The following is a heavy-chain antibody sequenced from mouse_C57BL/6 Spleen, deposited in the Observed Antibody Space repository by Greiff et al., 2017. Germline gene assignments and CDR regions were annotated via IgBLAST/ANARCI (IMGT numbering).Heavy chain of an antibody. V-gene: IGHV1-52*01. CDR3: ARGIYYYGSSYDYFDY. CDR2: IDPSDSET. D-gene: IGHD1-1*01. Sequence: QVQLQQSVAELVRPGSSVKLSCKASGYTFTSSWMHWVKQRPIQGLEWIGNIDPSDSETHYNQKFKDKATLTVDTSSSTAYMQLSSLTSEDSAVYYCARGIYYYGSSYDYFDYWGQGTTLTVSS. CDR1: GYTFTSSW. J-gene: IGHJ2*01.